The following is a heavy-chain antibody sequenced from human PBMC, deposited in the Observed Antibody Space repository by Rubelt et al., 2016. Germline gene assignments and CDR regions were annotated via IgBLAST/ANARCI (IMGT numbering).Heavy chain of an antibody. V-gene: IGHV4-38-2*01. Sequence: GSIYHSGSTYYNPSLKSRVTISVDTSKNQFSLKLSSVTAADTAVYYCARYLGQYGGLWFGESTLYYFDYWGQGTLVTVSS. CDR2: IYHSGST. CDR3: ARYLGQYGGLWFGESTLYYFDY. D-gene: IGHD3-10*01. J-gene: IGHJ4*02.